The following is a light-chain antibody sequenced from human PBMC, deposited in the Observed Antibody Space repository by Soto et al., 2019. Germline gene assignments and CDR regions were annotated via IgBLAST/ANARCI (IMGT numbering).Light chain of an antibody. V-gene: IGKV2-30*01. CDR3: MQGTHWPPYT. Sequence: DVVMTQSQLSLPVTLGQPASISCRSSQSLLYSDGNTHLNWFHQRPGQSPRRLIYKVSNRDSGVPDRFSGRGSGTDFTLKISRVEADDVGVYYCMQGTHWPPYTFGQGTKLEIK. CDR1: QSLLYSDGNTH. J-gene: IGKJ2*01. CDR2: KVS.